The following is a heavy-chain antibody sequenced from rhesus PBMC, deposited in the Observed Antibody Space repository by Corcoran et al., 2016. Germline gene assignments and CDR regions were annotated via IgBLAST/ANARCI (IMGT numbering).Heavy chain of an antibody. Sequence: EVQLVESGGGLVQPGGSLRLSCAASGFHFSSYDMSWVRQDPGKGLEWVSYISYNVKTIHYADSVKCRFTISRDNAKNSLSLQMSSLRVEDTAVYYCTRNTVTFFDYWGQGVLVTVSS. CDR1: GFHFSSYD. CDR2: ISYNVKTI. J-gene: IGHJ4*01. D-gene: IGHD4-23*01. V-gene: IGHV3-136*01. CDR3: TRNTVTFFDY.